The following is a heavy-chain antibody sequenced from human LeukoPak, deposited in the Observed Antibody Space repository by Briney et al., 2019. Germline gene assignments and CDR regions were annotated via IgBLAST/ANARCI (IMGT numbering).Heavy chain of an antibody. CDR1: GFTFSSYS. CDR2: LSSSSSYI. CDR3: ARSIVVVPVDAFDI. J-gene: IGHJ3*02. V-gene: IGHV3-21*01. Sequence: GGSLRLSCAASGFTFSSYSMNWVRQAPGKGLEWVSSLSSSSSYIYYADSVKGRFTISRDNAKNSLYLQMNSLRAEDTAVYYCARSIVVVPVDAFDIWGQGTMVTVSS. D-gene: IGHD2-2*01.